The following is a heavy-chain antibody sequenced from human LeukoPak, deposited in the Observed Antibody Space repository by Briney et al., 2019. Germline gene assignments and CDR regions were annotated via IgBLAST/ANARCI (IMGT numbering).Heavy chain of an antibody. CDR2: IREDGSQK. Sequence: GGSLRLSCAASGFTFSSYEMNWVRQAPGKGLEWVASIREDGSQKSSVDSVKGRFTISRDNAKTSLYLQMDSLRAEDTAVYWCARGPTNGQAFDYWGQGTLVSVSS. J-gene: IGHJ4*02. CDR1: GFTFSSYE. CDR3: ARGPTNGQAFDY. V-gene: IGHV3-7*01. D-gene: IGHD2-8*01.